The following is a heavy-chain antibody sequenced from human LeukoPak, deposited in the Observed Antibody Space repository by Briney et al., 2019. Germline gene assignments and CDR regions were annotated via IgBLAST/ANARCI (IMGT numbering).Heavy chain of an antibody. V-gene: IGHV3-49*03. CDR3: SRTRISGIDGFDI. CDR2: IRSKPYGGTT. Sequence: GGSLRHSCTAPGFTFRDYGVNWFRQAPAKARHWVAFIRSKPYGGTTEYAASVKGRFSISRDDSTSIVYLQMNSLKTEDTALYYCSRTRISGIDGFDIWGQGTMVTVSS. CDR1: GFTFRDYG. D-gene: IGHD2-15*01. J-gene: IGHJ3*02.